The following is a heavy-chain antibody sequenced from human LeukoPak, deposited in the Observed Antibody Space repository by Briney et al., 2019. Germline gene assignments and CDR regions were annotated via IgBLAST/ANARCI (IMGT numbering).Heavy chain of an antibody. CDR3: AGEKIPAAIGPGYYYYGMDV. D-gene: IGHD2-2*02. CDR2: IYYEGSNK. CDR1: GSTSVSYP. Sequence: GGSLSLSCQASGSTSVSYPWHGVGQAPAKGREWVAVIYYEGSNKYYADSVKGRFAITRENSKNTLYLQMNSLRAEDTAVYYCAGEKIPAAIGPGYYYYGMDVWGQGTTGTVSS. J-gene: IGHJ6*02. V-gene: IGHV3-30*09.